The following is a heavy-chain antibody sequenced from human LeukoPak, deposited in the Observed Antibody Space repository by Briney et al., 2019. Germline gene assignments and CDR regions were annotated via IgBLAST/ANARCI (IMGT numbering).Heavy chain of an antibody. J-gene: IGHJ4*02. Sequence: ASVKVSCKASGYTFTSYGISWVRQAPGQGLEWMGWISPYNGNTNYAQKLQGRVTMTTDASTSTAYMELRSLRSDDTAVYYCARDPYYYDSSGYLHFDYWGQGTLVTVSS. D-gene: IGHD3-22*01. CDR2: ISPYNGNT. CDR1: GYTFTSYG. V-gene: IGHV1-18*01. CDR3: ARDPYYYDSSGYLHFDY.